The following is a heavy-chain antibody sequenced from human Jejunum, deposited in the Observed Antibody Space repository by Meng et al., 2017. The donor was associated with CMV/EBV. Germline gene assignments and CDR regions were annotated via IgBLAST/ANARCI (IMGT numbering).Heavy chain of an antibody. D-gene: IGHD5-24*01. Sequence: QLQESGPGLVEASETLSLTCTVSDDSISSYYWSWIRQPAGKGLEWIGRIHSSGATNYNPSLKSRVSMSVDMAKKQFSLNLNSVTAADTAVYYCAKEMSRTGFFDYWGQGTLVTVSS. J-gene: IGHJ4*02. CDR1: DDSISSYY. V-gene: IGHV4-4*07. CDR3: AKEMSRTGFFDY. CDR2: IHSSGAT.